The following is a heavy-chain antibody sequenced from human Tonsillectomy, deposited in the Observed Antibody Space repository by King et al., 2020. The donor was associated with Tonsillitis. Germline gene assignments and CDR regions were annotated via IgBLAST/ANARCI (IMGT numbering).Heavy chain of an antibody. J-gene: IGHJ4*02. D-gene: IGHD6-19*01. CDR3: AKSRSSGWSHFDY. CDR1: GFTFSSYA. V-gene: IGHV3-23*04. CDR2: ISGSGGST. Sequence: VQLVESGGGLVQPGGSLGLSCAASGFTFSSYAMNWVRQAPGKGLEWVSIISGSGGSTYYADSVKGRFTISRDNSKNTLYLQMNSLRAEDTAVYYCAKSRSSGWSHFDYWGQGTLVTVSS.